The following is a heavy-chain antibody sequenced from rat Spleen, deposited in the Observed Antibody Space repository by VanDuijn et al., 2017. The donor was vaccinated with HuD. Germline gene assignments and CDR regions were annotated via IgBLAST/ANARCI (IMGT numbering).Heavy chain of an antibody. D-gene: IGHD1-1*01. CDR1: GYSITSSYR. Sequence: EVQLQESGPGLVKPSQSLSLTCSVTGYSITSSYRWNWIRKFPGNKLQWMGFINSAGSTNYNPSLKSRISITRYTSKNQFFLQVNSVTTEDTATYYCAGNGDYWYFDFWGPGTMVTVSS. CDR3: AGNGDYWYFDF. J-gene: IGHJ1*01. V-gene: IGHV3-3*01. CDR2: INSAGST.